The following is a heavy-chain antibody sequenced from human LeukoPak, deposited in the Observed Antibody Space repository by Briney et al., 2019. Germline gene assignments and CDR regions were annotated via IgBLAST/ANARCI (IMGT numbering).Heavy chain of an antibody. V-gene: IGHV4-34*01. CDR3: AGSGYGSGRGHRFLDS. J-gene: IGHJ4*02. Sequence: SETLSLTCAVYGGSFSGYYWRWIRQPPGKGLEWIGEINHSGSTNYNPSLKSRATISVDTPKNQFSLNLSSVTAADTAVYSFAGSGYGSGRGHRFLDSWGQGTPVTVSS. D-gene: IGHD3-10*01. CDR1: GGSFSGYY. CDR2: INHSGST.